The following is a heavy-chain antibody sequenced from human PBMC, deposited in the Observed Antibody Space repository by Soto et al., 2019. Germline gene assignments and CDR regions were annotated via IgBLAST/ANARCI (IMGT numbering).Heavy chain of an antibody. CDR3: AKATHNWNCPDS. D-gene: IGHD1-7*01. CDR2: ISGSGGST. CDR1: GFTFSSYA. Sequence: EVQLLESGGGLVQPGGSLRLSCAASGFTFSSYAMSWVRQAPGKGLEWVSAISGSGGSTYYADSVKGRFTISRDNSKNTLYLQMKSLRAEDTAVYYCAKATHNWNCPDSWGQGTLVTVSS. J-gene: IGHJ5*01. V-gene: IGHV3-23*01.